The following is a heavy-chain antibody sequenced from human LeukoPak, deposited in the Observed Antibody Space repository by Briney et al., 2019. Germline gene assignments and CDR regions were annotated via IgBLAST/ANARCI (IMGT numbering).Heavy chain of an antibody. CDR1: GDPISSSSYY. Sequence: SETLSLTCTVSGDPISSSSYYWGWIRQPPGKGLEWIGSIYYSGSTYYNPSLKSRVTISVDTSKNQFSLKLSSVTAADTAVYYCARQPRIAVTGTSARVDYWGQGTLVTVSS. CDR3: ARQPRIAVTGTSARVDY. D-gene: IGHD6-19*01. V-gene: IGHV4-39*01. CDR2: IYYSGST. J-gene: IGHJ4*02.